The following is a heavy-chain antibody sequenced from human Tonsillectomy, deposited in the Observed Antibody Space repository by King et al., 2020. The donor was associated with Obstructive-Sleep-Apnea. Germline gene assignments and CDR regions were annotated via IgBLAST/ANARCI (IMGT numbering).Heavy chain of an antibody. CDR3: AGWLYGRGSIEF. D-gene: IGHD3-22*01. J-gene: IGHJ4*02. CDR2: ISRSGSDM. Sequence: VQLVESGGGLVQPGGSLRLSCAASGFTFSRYSMSWVRQAPGKGLEWVSYISRSGSDMHCADSVGGRFTISRDNPKNSLYLQMNSLRAEDTAVYYFAGWLYGRGSIEFWGQGTLVTVTS. CDR1: GFTFSRYS. V-gene: IGHV3-48*04.